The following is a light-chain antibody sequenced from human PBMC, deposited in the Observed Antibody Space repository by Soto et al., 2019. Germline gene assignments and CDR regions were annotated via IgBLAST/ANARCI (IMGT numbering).Light chain of an antibody. CDR1: SGHSSYI. J-gene: IGLJ3*02. CDR2: LEGSGSY. V-gene: IGLV4-60*02. Sequence: QSVLTQSSSASASLGSSVKLTCTLSSGHSSYIIAWHQQQPGKAPRYLMKLEGSGSYNKGSGVPDRFSGSSSGADRYLTISNLQFEDEADYYCETGDSNTHNVCGGGTRLTGL. CDR3: ETGDSNTHNV.